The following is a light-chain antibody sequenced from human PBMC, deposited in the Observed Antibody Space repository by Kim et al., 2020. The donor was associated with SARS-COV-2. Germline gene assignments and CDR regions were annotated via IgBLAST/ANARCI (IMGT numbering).Light chain of an antibody. CDR2: GNS. J-gene: IGLJ1*01. V-gene: IGLV1-40*01. CDR3: QSYDSSLSGYV. Sequence: RDIISCTGSRSNSGAGYDVHWYQQLPDTAPNLLIYGNSNRPSGVPDRFSGSKSGTSASLAITGLQAEDEADYYCQSYDSSLSGYVFGTGTKVTVL. CDR1: RSNSGAGYD.